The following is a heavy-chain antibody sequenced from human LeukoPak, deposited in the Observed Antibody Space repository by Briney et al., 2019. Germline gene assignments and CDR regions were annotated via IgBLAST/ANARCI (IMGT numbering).Heavy chain of an antibody. D-gene: IGHD3-22*01. Sequence: PGGSLRLSCAASGFTFSSYSMNWVRQAPGKGLEWVSPISSSSSYIYYADSVKGRFTISRDNAKNSLYLQMNSLRAEDTAVYYCARDYLPMIVVVIPPIRHWFDPWGQGTLVTVSS. CDR3: ARDYLPMIVVVIPPIRHWFDP. V-gene: IGHV3-21*01. CDR1: GFTFSSYS. CDR2: ISSSSSYI. J-gene: IGHJ5*02.